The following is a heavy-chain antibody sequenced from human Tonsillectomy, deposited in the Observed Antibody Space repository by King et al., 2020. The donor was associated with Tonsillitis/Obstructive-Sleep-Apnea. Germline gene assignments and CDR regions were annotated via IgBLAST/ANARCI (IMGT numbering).Heavy chain of an antibody. V-gene: IGHV3-30*18. D-gene: IGHD4-11*01. CDR2: ISYDGSNK. CDR3: AKEKRRQYPHNWFDP. CDR1: GFTFSSYD. J-gene: IGHJ5*02. Sequence: QVQLVESGGGVVQPGRSLRLSCAASGFTFSSYDMHWVRQAPGKGLEWVAVISYDGSNKDYADSVKGRFTISRDNSKNTLYLQMNSLRADDTAVYYCAKEKRRQYPHNWFDPWGQGTLVTVSS.